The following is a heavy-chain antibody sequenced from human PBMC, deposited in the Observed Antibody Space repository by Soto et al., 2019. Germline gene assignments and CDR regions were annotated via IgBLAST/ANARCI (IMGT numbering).Heavy chain of an antibody. CDR1: GYTFSSYA. J-gene: IGHJ4*02. Sequence: GASVKVSCKAYGYTFSSYAIHWVRQAPGQGLEWMGWIHAGNGNTKYSQSFQGRVTISRDTSATTAYMEPNSLRSEDTAVYYCARGVAFLDYWGQGTLVTVSS. CDR2: IHAGNGNT. D-gene: IGHD2-15*01. V-gene: IGHV1-3*01. CDR3: ARGVAFLDY.